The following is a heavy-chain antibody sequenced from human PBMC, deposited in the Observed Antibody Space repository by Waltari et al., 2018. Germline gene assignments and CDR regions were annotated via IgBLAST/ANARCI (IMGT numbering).Heavy chain of an antibody. CDR2: IIPILGTA. CDR3: ATTFRLVPHWYFDL. V-gene: IGHV1-69*14. J-gene: IGHJ2*01. D-gene: IGHD3-9*01. CDR1: GGTFSSYA. Sequence: QVQLVQSGAEVKKPGSSVKVSCKASGGTFSSYAISWVRQAPGQGLEWMGGIIPILGTANYAQKFQGRVTITADKSTSTAYMELSSLRSEDTAVYYCATTFRLVPHWYFDLWGRGTLVTVSS.